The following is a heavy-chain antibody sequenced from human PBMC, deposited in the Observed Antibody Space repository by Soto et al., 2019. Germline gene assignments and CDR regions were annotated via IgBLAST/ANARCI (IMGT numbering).Heavy chain of an antibody. V-gene: IGHV4-28*01. CDR3: ARSRDYIWGSYVDY. CDR2: IYYSGST. CDR1: GYSFSSSNW. D-gene: IGHD3-16*01. J-gene: IGHJ4*02. Sequence: QVQLQESGPGLVKPSDTLSLTCAVSGYSFSSSNWWGWIRQPPGKGLEWIGYIYYSGSTYYNPSLKSRGIMSVDTSKNQFSLKLSFVTAVDKAVYYCARSRDYIWGSYVDYWGQGTLVTVSS.